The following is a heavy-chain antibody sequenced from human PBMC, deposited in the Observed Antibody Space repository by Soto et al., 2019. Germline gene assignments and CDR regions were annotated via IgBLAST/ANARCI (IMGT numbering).Heavy chain of an antibody. CDR1: GYNFPSYW. V-gene: IGHV5-51*01. CDR3: ARQDGVGLYYFDF. J-gene: IGHJ4*02. Sequence: EVQLVQSGAEVKKPGESLRISCKTSGYNFPSYWIAWVRQMPGKGLEWMGIIYPGDSDTRYSPSFQGQVTISADKSTNTAYLQWTSLKASDTAMYYCARQDGVGLYYFDFCGQGTLVTVSS. CDR2: IYPGDSDT. D-gene: IGHD3-16*01.